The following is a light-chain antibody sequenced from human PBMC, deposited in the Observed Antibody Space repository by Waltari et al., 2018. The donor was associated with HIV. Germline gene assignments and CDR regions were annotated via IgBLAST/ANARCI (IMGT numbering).Light chain of an antibody. Sequence: QSVLTQPPSVSAAPGQKVTISCSRSTSNIGNDYVSWYQHVPGAAPRLLIYDNSKRPSGIPDRFSGSESGTSATLAITGLQTGDEADYYCGTWDRTLGGGVFGGGTKLTVL. J-gene: IGLJ3*02. CDR1: TSNIGNDY. V-gene: IGLV1-51*01. CDR3: GTWDRTLGGGV. CDR2: DNS.